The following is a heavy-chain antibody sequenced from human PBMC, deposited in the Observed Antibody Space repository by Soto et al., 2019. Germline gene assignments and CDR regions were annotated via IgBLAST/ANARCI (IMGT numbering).Heavy chain of an antibody. Sequence: EVQLLESGGDLVQPGGSLRVSCAASGFTFSNHAMAWVRQAPGRGLEWVLTFTSSGDLTYYADSVKGRFTISRDNSKNTLSLQVNSLRVEDTAVYYCAKGGGRGFFFDDWGQGTLVTVSS. D-gene: IGHD2-15*01. CDR3: AKGGGRGFFFDD. J-gene: IGHJ4*02. V-gene: IGHV3-23*01. CDR2: FTSSGDLT. CDR1: GFTFSNHA.